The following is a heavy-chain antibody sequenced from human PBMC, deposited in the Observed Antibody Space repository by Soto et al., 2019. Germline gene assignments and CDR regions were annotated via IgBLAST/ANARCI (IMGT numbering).Heavy chain of an antibody. Sequence: GGSLRLSCAASGFTASPYTMNWVRQVPGKGLEWVSSISYSGRTIYYADSVEGRFTVSRDNARNSVYLQMNSLRAEDTAVYYCAKVSRLGAAVDYFDYWGQGTLVTVSS. D-gene: IGHD6-13*01. J-gene: IGHJ4*02. CDR2: ISYSGRTI. V-gene: IGHV3-48*04. CDR1: GFTASPYT. CDR3: AKVSRLGAAVDYFDY.